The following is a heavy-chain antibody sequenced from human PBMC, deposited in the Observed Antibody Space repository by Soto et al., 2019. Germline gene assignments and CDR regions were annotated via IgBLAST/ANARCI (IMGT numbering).Heavy chain of an antibody. V-gene: IGHV4-31*03. CDR1: GGSISSGGYY. D-gene: IGHD3-3*01. Sequence: PSETLSLTCTVSGGSISSGGYYWSWIRQHPGKGLEWIGYIYYSGSTYYNPSLKSRVTISVDTSKNQFSLKLSSVTAADTAVYYCARAVTIFSAFDIWGQGTMVTVSS. CDR2: IYYSGST. J-gene: IGHJ3*02. CDR3: ARAVTIFSAFDI.